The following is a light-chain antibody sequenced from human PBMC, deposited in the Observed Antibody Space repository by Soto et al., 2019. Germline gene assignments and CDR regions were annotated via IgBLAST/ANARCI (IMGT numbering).Light chain of an antibody. Sequence: DIQMTQSPTTLSASLGDRVTITCRASHSLVKWLAWYQQKTGKAPKLLIFEASTLQSGVPSRFSGSGSGTELTLTISRLQPDDFATYYCQQYNSYLVTCGGGTKVDIK. CDR2: EAS. CDR3: QQYNSYLVT. V-gene: IGKV1-5*03. J-gene: IGKJ4*01. CDR1: HSLVKW.